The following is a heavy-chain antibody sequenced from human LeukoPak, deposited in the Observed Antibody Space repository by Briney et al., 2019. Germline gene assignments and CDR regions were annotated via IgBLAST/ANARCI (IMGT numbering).Heavy chain of an antibody. CDR3: ARATYPPQLIDY. V-gene: IGHV3-21*05. D-gene: IGHD5-18*01. CDR1: GFTFSLYA. Sequence: GGSLRLSCAASGFTFSLYAMSWVRQAPGKGLEWVSYINSDSDDIHYADSVKGRFTISRDIAKNSLYLQMNSLRAEDTAVYYCARATYPPQLIDYWGQGTLVTVSS. J-gene: IGHJ4*02. CDR2: INSDSDDI.